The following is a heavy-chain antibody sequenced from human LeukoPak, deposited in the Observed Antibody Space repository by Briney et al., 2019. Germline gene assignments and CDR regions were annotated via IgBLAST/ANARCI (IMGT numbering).Heavy chain of an antibody. V-gene: IGHV3-30-3*01. CDR2: ISYDGSSK. D-gene: IGHD3-22*01. CDR1: GFTFSTYP. J-gene: IGHJ3*02. Sequence: GRSLRLSCAASGFTFSTYPMHWVRQAPGKGLEWVAVISYDGSSKYYADSVKGRFTISRDNSKNTLYLQMNSLRAEDTAVYYCARDLPTSDSSGYDAFDIWGQGTMVTVSS. CDR3: ARDLPTSDSSGYDAFDI.